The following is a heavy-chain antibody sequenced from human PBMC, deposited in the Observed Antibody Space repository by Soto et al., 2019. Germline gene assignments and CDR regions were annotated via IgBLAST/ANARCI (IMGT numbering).Heavy chain of an antibody. D-gene: IGHD6-13*01. CDR3: ARDQGAAAGSRDYYYYYGMDV. J-gene: IGHJ6*02. Sequence: QVQLVQSGAEVKRPGASVKVSCKASGYTFTSYGISWVRQAPGQGLEWMGWISAYNGNTNYAQKLQGRVTMTTDTSTNTAYMELRSLRSDDTAVYYCARDQGAAAGSRDYYYYYGMDVWGQGTTVTVSS. CDR2: ISAYNGNT. CDR1: GYTFTSYG. V-gene: IGHV1-18*01.